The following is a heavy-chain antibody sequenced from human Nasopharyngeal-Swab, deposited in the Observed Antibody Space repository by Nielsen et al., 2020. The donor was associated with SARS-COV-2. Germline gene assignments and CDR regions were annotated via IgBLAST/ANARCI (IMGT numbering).Heavy chain of an antibody. CDR1: GFTFSTYA. J-gene: IGHJ4*02. Sequence: GGSLRLSCAASGFTFSTYAMHWDSQAPGKGREWDAAIRDRGATTYYADSVKGRFTIPRDNSKNTLYLQMNSLRAEDTAVYYCAKVTLPRTTGYSRVFFSDFWTQGSLVSVSS. CDR2: IRDRGATT. V-gene: IGHV3-23*01. CDR3: AKVTLPRTTGYSRVFFSDF. D-gene: IGHD1-26*01.